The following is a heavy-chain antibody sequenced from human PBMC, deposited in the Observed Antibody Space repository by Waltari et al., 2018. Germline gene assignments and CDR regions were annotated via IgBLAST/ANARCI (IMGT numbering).Heavy chain of an antibody. V-gene: IGHV1-2*04. CDR2: INPNSGGT. Sequence: QVQLVQSGAEVKKAGVSVKVSCKASGYTFTGYYMHWVRQAPGQGLEWMGWINPNSGGTNYAQKFQGWVTMTRDTSISTAYMELSSLRSEDTAVYYCARDGSGWYGSDYWGQGTLVTVSS. D-gene: IGHD6-19*01. J-gene: IGHJ4*02. CDR3: ARDGSGWYGSDY. CDR1: GYTFTGYY.